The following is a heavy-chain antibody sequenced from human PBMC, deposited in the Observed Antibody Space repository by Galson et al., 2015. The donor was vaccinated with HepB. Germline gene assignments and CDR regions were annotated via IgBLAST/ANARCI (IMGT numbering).Heavy chain of an antibody. CDR1: GYILPNYW. Sequence: QSGAEVTEPGESLKISCTASGYILPNYWIGWVRHMPGKGLEWMGRIYPGDSDTTYSPSFQGQVTISADKSIGTAYLQWNSLKASDTAIHYRARRGWGSSFWYFDLWGHGTLVTVSS. CDR3: ARRGWGSSFWYFDL. V-gene: IGHV5-51*01. CDR2: IYPGDSDT. D-gene: IGHD7-27*01. J-gene: IGHJ2*01.